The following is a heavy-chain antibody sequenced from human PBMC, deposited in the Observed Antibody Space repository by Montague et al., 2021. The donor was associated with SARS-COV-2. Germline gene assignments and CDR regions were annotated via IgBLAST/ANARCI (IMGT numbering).Heavy chain of an antibody. D-gene: IGHD4-23*01. CDR1: GYSISSGYY. Sequence: SETLSLTCSVSGYSISSGYYWGWTRQPPGKGLEWIGSIYYSGSTYYNPSLKGRVTISVDTSKNQFSLKLSSVTAADTAVYYCARLRGDYGGTYDTFDIWGQGTMVTVSS. CDR3: ARLRGDYGGTYDTFDI. CDR2: IYYSGST. J-gene: IGHJ3*02. V-gene: IGHV4-38-2*01.